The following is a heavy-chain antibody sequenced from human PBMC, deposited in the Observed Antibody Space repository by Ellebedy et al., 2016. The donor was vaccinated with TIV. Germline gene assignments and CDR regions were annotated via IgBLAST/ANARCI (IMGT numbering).Heavy chain of an antibody. V-gene: IGHV3-21*04. J-gene: IGHJ4*02. CDR3: ARGRLEQRFDI. CDR2: ISSTNAYK. Sequence: GGSLRLSXAASGFTFSTYNMNWVRQAPGKGLEWVASISSTNAYKYYADSVKGRFTISRDNANNTLFLQMNSLRAEDTAVYFCARGRLEQRFDIWGQGTLVTVSS. CDR1: GFTFSTYN. D-gene: IGHD3-3*01.